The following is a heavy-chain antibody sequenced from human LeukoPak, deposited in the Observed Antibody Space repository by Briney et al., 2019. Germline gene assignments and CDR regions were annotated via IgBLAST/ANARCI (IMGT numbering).Heavy chain of an antibody. Sequence: PGGSLRLSCAASGFTFSSYAMYWVRQAPGKGLEYVSGISSNGGSTYYANSVKGRFTISRDNAKNSLSLQMNSLRAEDTAVYYCARDFVHGYNYSWPSNWGQGTLVTVSS. CDR1: GFTFSSYA. CDR2: ISSNGGST. V-gene: IGHV3-64*01. CDR3: ARDFVHGYNYSWPSN. D-gene: IGHD5-24*01. J-gene: IGHJ4*02.